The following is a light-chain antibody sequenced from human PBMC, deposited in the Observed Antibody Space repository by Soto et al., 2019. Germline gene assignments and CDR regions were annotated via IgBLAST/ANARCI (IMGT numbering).Light chain of an antibody. V-gene: IGLV2-14*03. CDR1: YNDIGSYNY. J-gene: IGLJ2*01. CDR2: DAT. Sequence: QSALTQPGSVSGSPGQSITIFCTGTYNDIGSYNYVAWYQHQPGNAPRLMIYDATNRPSGVSNRFSGSRSGNTASLTISGLRAEDEGTYFCSSYTSTSTVIFGGGTKVTVL. CDR3: SSYTSTSTVI.